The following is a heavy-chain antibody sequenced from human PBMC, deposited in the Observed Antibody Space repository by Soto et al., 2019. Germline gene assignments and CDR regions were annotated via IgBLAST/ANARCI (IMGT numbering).Heavy chain of an antibody. CDR1: GDTFSRYA. V-gene: IGHV1-69*01. Sequence: QVQLVQSGAEGKKRGSSVKVSCKASGDTFSRYAISWVRQAPGQGLEWRGGIKPIFGTTNYAQKFRGRVTITADESTGTAYMELISLRFEDTAFYYCAREAGFSERQRFASWGQGPLVTVSS. J-gene: IGHJ4*02. CDR3: AREAGFSERQRFAS. D-gene: IGHD3-3*01. CDR2: IKPIFGTT.